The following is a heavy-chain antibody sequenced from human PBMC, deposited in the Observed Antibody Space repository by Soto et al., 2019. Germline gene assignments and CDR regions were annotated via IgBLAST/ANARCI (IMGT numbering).Heavy chain of an antibody. Sequence: QVQLQESGPGLVKPSDTLSLTCAVSGYSISSSNWWGWIRQPPGKGLEWIGHIYYSGTTYYNPSLKGXXTXSXXTSNNQFSLTLTSVTAVDTAVYYCARREIQGPIDYWGQGTLVTVSS. V-gene: IGHV4-28*01. CDR2: IYYSGTT. J-gene: IGHJ4*02. CDR3: ARREIQGPIDY. D-gene: IGHD1-26*01. CDR1: GYSISSSNW.